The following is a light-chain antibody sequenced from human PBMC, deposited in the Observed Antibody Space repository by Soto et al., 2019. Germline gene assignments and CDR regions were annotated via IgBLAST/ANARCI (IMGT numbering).Light chain of an antibody. CDR2: DVS. CDR3: SSYTTSNTRQIV. J-gene: IGLJ1*01. V-gene: IGLV2-14*01. Sequence: QSALTQPASVSGSPGQSITFSCTGTSSDVGGYNYVSWYQQHPGKAPKFMIYDVSNRPSGVSNRFSGSKSGNTASLTISWLQAEDEADYYCSSYTTSNTRQIVFGTGTKVTVL. CDR1: SSDVGGYNY.